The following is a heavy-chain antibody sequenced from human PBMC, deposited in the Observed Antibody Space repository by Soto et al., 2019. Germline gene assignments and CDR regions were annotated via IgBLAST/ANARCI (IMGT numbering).Heavy chain of an antibody. V-gene: IGHV4-39*07. CDR3: ARIVVGATVDL. J-gene: IGHJ5*02. D-gene: IGHD1-26*01. CDR1: GDSLINHNSF. Sequence: SETLSLTCTVSGDSLINHNSFWGWIRQPPGKGLEWIACISYSGDTNYNPSLKSRVTISIDTSRNQFSLTLTSVTAADTAVYFCARIVVGATVDLWGQGSLVTVSS. CDR2: ISYSGDT.